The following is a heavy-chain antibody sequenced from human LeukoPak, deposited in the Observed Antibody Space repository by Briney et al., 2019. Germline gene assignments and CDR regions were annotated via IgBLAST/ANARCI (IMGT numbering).Heavy chain of an antibody. Sequence: SETLSLTCTVSGGSISSYYWSWTRQPPGKGLEWIGYIYYSGSTNYNPSLKSRVTISVDTSKNQFSLKLSSVTAADTAVYYCATQTKYSSGWYIVYWGQGILVTVSS. CDR3: ATQTKYSSGWYIVY. D-gene: IGHD6-19*01. V-gene: IGHV4-59*01. J-gene: IGHJ4*02. CDR2: IYYSGST. CDR1: GGSISSYY.